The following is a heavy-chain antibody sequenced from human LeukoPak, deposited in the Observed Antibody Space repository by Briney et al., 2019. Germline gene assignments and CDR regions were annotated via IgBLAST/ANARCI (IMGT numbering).Heavy chain of an antibody. J-gene: IGHJ4*02. V-gene: IGHV4-4*07. Sequence: SETLSLTCTVSGASINSHYWSWIRQPAGKGLEWIGRIYISGSTNYNSSLQGRVTMSVDTSKNQFSLKLTSVTAADTAVYYCARALNPLPGTYYFDYWAREPWSPSPQ. CDR2: IYISGST. CDR3: ARALNPLPGTYYFDY. CDR1: GASINSHY. D-gene: IGHD2-15*01.